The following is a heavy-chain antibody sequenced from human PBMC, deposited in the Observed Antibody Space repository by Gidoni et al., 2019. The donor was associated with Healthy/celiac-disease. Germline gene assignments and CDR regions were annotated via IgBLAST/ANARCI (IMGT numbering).Heavy chain of an antibody. CDR3: ASPLSGYCSGGSCYRPRYYGMDV. J-gene: IGHJ6*02. CDR2: MNPNIGNT. Sequence: QVQLVQSGAEVKKPGASVKVSCKASGSNFTSYDIHWVRKALGQGLEWMGWMNPNIGNTGYAQKFQGRVTMTRNTSISTSYMELSSLRSEDTAVYYCASPLSGYCSGGSCYRPRYYGMDVWGQGTTVTVSS. CDR1: GSNFTSYD. V-gene: IGHV1-8*01. D-gene: IGHD2-15*01.